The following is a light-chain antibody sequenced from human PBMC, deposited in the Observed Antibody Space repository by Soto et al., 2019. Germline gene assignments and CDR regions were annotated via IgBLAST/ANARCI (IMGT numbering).Light chain of an antibody. CDR3: QQYSTSPWT. CDR2: GTS. CDR1: QRISSNF. Sequence: EVVLTQSPGTLSLSPGERATLSCRASQRISSNFLTWYQQKPGQTPRRLIYGTSVRATGIPDRFSGSGSGTDFTLTISRLEPEDFAVYYCQQYSTSPWTFGQGTKVEFK. J-gene: IGKJ1*01. V-gene: IGKV3-20*01.